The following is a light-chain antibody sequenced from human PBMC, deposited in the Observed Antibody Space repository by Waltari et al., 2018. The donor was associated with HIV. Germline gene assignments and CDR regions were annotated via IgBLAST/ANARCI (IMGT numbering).Light chain of an antibody. CDR3: AAWDDSLRATG. CDR2: VDM. J-gene: IGLJ1*01. Sequence: QSVMSHPPSASGTPGKPVTISCSGRFSNLGANPVTWYQQLPGPAPRLLMCVDMQRPSGFPGRFAGSMAGTSNSWTIGGLQSEDEADYYCAAWDDSLRATGFGTGTRVTVL. V-gene: IGLV1-44*01. CDR1: FSNLGANP.